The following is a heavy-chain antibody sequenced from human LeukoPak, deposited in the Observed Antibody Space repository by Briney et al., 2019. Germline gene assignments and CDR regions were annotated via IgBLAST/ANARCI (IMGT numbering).Heavy chain of an antibody. J-gene: IGHJ5*02. CDR2: IYTSGST. V-gene: IGHV4-4*07. CDR3: AREKADCSSTSCVNWFDP. D-gene: IGHD2-2*01. CDR1: DGSISSYY. Sequence: SETLSLTCTASDGSISSYYWSWIRQPAGKGLDWIGRIYTSGSTNYTPSLKSRVTISVDKSKNQFSLKLSSVTAADTAVYYCAREKADCSSTSCVNWFDPWGQGTLVTVSS.